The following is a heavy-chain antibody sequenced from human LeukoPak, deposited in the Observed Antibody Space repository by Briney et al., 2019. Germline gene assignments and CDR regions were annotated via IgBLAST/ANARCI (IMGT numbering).Heavy chain of an antibody. J-gene: IGHJ6*02. D-gene: IGHD3-22*01. CDR1: GGSFSGYY. CDR2: INHSGST. CDR3: ARLAYYYDSSGYYFRGNYYYGMDV. Sequence: SSETLSLTCAVYGGSFSGYYWSWIRQPPGKGLEWIGEINHSGSTNYNPSLKSRVTISVDTSKNQFSLKLSSVTAADTAVYYCARLAYYYDSSGYYFRGNYYYGMDVWGQGTTVTVSS. V-gene: IGHV4-34*01.